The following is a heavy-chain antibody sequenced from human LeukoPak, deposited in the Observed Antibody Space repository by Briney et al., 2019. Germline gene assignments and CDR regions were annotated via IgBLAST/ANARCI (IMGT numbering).Heavy chain of an antibody. J-gene: IGHJ4*02. CDR3: AKGTCSGTRCYTGGLNY. D-gene: IGHD2-2*02. CDR2: ISGDGGST. CDR1: GFTFSSYA. V-gene: IGHV3-23*01. Sequence: PGGSLRLSCAASGFTFSSYAMGWVRQAPGKGLEWVSAISGDGGSTYYADSVKGRFTISRDNSKNTLYLQMSSLRAEDTAIYYCAKGTCSGTRCYTGGLNYWGQGTLVTVSS.